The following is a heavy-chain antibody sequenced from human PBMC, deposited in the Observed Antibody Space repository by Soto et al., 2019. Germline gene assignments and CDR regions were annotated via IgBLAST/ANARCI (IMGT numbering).Heavy chain of an antibody. CDR2: ISYDGSNK. Sequence: QVQLVESGGGVVQPGRSLRLSCAASGFTFSTYAMHWVRQAPGKGLEWVAVISYDGSNKYYADSVKGRFTISRDNSKNTLYLQMNSLRADDTAVYYCARDKSPYSSGWHNRHFDYWGQGTLVPVSS. CDR1: GFTFSTYA. J-gene: IGHJ4*02. D-gene: IGHD6-19*01. CDR3: ARDKSPYSSGWHNRHFDY. V-gene: IGHV3-30-3*01.